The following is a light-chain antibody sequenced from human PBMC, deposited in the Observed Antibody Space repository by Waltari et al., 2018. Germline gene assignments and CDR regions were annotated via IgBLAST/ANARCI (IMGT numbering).Light chain of an antibody. CDR3: CSFAGSNTYV. Sequence: HSALTQPASVSGSPGQSITISYTGPSSDVGSYNLVSWYQQYPGKAPKLIIYEGSKRPPGVSNRFSGSKSGNTGSLTISGLQVEDEADYYCCSFAGSNTYVLGTGTKVSVL. CDR2: EGS. J-gene: IGLJ1*01. CDR1: SSDVGSYNL. V-gene: IGLV2-23*01.